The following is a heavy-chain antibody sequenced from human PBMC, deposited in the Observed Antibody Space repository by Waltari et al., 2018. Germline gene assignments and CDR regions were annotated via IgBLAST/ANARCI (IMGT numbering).Heavy chain of an antibody. Sequence: QVQLVQSGAEVKKPGASVKVSCKASGYTFTSYEINWVRQATGQGLEWMGWMNPKSGNTGYAQKFQGRVTMTRNTSISTAYMELSSLRSEDTAVYYCARLGGSYIYYYYGMDIWGQGTTVTVSS. CDR3: ARLGGSYIYYYYGMDI. D-gene: IGHD1-26*01. J-gene: IGHJ6*02. CDR2: MNPKSGNT. CDR1: GYTFTSYE. V-gene: IGHV1-8*01.